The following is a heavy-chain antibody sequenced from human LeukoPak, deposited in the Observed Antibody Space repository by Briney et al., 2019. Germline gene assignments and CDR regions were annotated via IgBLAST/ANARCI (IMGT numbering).Heavy chain of an antibody. D-gene: IGHD3-16*01. CDR2: IRGGGET. V-gene: IGHV3-23*01. CDR1: GFSFSNYA. Sequence: HPGGSLRLSCAASGFSFSNYAMSWVRQAPARGPEWVSSIRGGGETFYADSVKGRFTISRDNSKNTLFLQMNSLRAEDTAVYFCANVHLPAMSARRGAFDSWGQGTLVTVSS. J-gene: IGHJ5*02. CDR3: ANVHLPAMSARRGAFDS.